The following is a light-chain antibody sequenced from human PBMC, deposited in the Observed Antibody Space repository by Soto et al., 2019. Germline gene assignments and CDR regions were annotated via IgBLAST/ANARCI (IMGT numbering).Light chain of an antibody. CDR3: QQYSNWPLT. CDR1: QSVTNSY. Sequence: EIILTQSPDTLSLSTGERATLSCRASQSVTNSYLAWYQQKPGQAPRLLIFGASTRAAGIPARFSGSGSGTEFTLTISSLQSEDFAVYYCQQYSNWPLTFGGGTKVDIK. CDR2: GAS. V-gene: IGKV3-15*01. J-gene: IGKJ4*01.